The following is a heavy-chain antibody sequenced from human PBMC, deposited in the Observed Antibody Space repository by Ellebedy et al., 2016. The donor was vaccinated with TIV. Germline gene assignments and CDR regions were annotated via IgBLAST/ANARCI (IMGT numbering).Heavy chain of an antibody. D-gene: IGHD4-17*01. CDR1: GFSFRSYW. CDR2: IYQDGSMK. Sequence: PGGSLRLSCAASGFSFRSYWMGWVRQAPGKGLEWVANIYQDGSMKYYVDSVKGRFTISRDNAKNSLYLQMNSLRVEDTAVYYCARRGSYGDYAVQVNNWFDSWGQGTLVTVSS. V-gene: IGHV3-7*01. J-gene: IGHJ5*01. CDR3: ARRGSYGDYAVQVNNWFDS.